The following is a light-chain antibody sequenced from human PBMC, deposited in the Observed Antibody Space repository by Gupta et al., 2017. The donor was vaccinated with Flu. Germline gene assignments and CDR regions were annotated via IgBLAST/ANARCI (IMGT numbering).Light chain of an antibody. J-gene: IGLJ3*02. CDR1: TSNIGAGYD. Sequence: QSALPQPPSVSGTPGQRVSIACLGSTSNIGAGYDVHWYQQHPGTAPKLRRVANNNRPSGVPDRFACASTGAYASPVITRLQSDDEGEDDCQSYAISLGGSWVFGGGTRLTVL. V-gene: IGLV1-40*01. CDR2: ANN. CDR3: QSYAISLGGSWV.